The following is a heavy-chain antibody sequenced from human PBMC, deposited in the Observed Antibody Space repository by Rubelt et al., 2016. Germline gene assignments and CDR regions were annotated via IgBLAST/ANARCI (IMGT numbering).Heavy chain of an antibody. D-gene: IGHD3-10*01. CDR1: GGSISSYY. J-gene: IGHJ6*03. V-gene: IGHV4-59*08. CDR2: IYYSGST. Sequence: QVQLQESGPGLVKPSETLSLTCTVSGGSISSYYWSWIRQPPGKGLEWIGYIYYSGSTNYNPSLKSRVTISVDTSKNQFSLKLSSVTAADTAVYYCARHGGSMVRFYYYYYYMDVWGKGTTVTVSS. CDR3: ARHGGSMVRFYYYYYYMDV.